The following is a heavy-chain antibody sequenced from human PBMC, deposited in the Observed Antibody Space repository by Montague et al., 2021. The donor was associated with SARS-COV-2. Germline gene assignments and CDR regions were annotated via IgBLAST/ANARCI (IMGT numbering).Heavy chain of an antibody. J-gene: IGHJ4*02. D-gene: IGHD1-26*01. CDR3: AKRPSGADH. CDR1: GFTFSTYA. CDR2: ISKSGDST. V-gene: IGHV3-23*01. Sequence: SLRLSCAASGFTFSTYAMSWVRQAPGKGLEWVSSISKSGDSTFYADSVKGRFTISRDNSKNTLYLQVNSLRVEDTAVYFCAKRPSGADHWGQGTLVTVSS.